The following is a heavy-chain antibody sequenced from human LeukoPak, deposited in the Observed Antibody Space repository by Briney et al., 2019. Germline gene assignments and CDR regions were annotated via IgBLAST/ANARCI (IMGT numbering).Heavy chain of an antibody. D-gene: IGHD4-17*01. CDR2: IRYDGSNK. Sequence: GGSLRFSCAASGFTFSSYGMHWVRQAPGKGLEWVAFIRYDGSNKYYADSVKGRFTISRDNSKNTLYLQMNSLRAEDTAVYYCAKTHYGDYAEYFQHWGQGTLVTVSS. CDR3: AKTHYGDYAEYFQH. J-gene: IGHJ1*01. CDR1: GFTFSSYG. V-gene: IGHV3-30*02.